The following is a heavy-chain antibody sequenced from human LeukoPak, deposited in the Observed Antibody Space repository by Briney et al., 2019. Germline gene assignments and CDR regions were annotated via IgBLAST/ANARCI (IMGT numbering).Heavy chain of an antibody. CDR2: ISSSSSYI. Sequence: GGSLRLSCAASGFTFSTYAMSWVRQAPGKGLEWVSSISSSSSYIYYADSVKGRFTISRDNAKNSLYLQMNSLRAEDTAVYYCARDDYGDSYFDYWGQGTLVTVSS. J-gene: IGHJ4*02. D-gene: IGHD4-17*01. CDR1: GFTFSTYA. CDR3: ARDDYGDSYFDY. V-gene: IGHV3-21*01.